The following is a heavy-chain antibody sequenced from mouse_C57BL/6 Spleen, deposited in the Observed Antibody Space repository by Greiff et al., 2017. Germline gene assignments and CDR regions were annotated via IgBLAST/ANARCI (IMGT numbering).Heavy chain of an antibody. J-gene: IGHJ2*01. V-gene: IGHV1-80*01. CDR3: ASEDYYGSSAY. Sequence: VQLQQSGAELVKPGASVKISCKASGYAFSSYWMNWVKQRPGQGLEWIGQIYPGGGDTNYNGKFKGKATLTADKSSSTAYMQLSSLTSEDSAVYFCASEDYYGSSAYWGQGTTLTVSS. D-gene: IGHD1-1*01. CDR1: GYAFSSYW. CDR2: IYPGGGDT.